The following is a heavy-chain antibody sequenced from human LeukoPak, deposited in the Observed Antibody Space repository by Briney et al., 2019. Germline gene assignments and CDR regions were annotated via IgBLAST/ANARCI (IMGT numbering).Heavy chain of an antibody. CDR3: ARIGTENYDFWSGYYSDYYGMDV. CDR2: INPNSGDT. V-gene: IGHV1-2*06. D-gene: IGHD3-3*01. Sequence: ASVKVSCTASGYSFTGYYMHWVRHAPGQGLEWMGRINPNSGDTNYAQKSQGRVTMTRDTSISIAYMELSRLRSDDTAVYYCARIGTENYDFWSGYYSDYYGMDVWGQGTTVTVSS. J-gene: IGHJ6*02. CDR1: GYSFTGYY.